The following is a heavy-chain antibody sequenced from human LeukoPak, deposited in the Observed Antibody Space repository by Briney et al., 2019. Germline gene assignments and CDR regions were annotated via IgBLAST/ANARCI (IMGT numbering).Heavy chain of an antibody. CDR2: IYYSGST. Sequence: SETLSLTCTVSGGSVSSGSYYRSWIRQPPGKGLEWTGYIYYSGSTNYNPSLKSRVTISVDTSKNQFSLKLSSVTAADTAVYYCARVVYSSILHWGQGTLVTVSS. J-gene: IGHJ4*02. CDR3: ARVVYSSILH. CDR1: GGSVSSGSYY. V-gene: IGHV4-61*01. D-gene: IGHD6-13*01.